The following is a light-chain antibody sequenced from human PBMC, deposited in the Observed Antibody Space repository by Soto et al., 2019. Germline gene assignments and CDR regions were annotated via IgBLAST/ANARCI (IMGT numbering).Light chain of an antibody. Sequence: QSVLTQPASVSGSPGQSITISCTGTSSDVAGYNYVSWYQQHPDKAPKLMIYEVSNRPSGVSNRFSGSKSGNTASLTISGLQAEDEADYYCSSYTSSSTYVFGTGTKLTVL. CDR3: SSYTSSSTYV. V-gene: IGLV2-14*01. CDR2: EVS. J-gene: IGLJ1*01. CDR1: SSDVAGYNY.